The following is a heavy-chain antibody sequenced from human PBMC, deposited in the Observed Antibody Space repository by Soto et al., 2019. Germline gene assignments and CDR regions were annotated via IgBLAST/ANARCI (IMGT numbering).Heavy chain of an antibody. D-gene: IGHD3-22*01. Sequence: LKISCKGSGYSFAGYWITWVRQKPGKGLEWMGRIDPSDSQTYYSPSFRGHVTISVTKSITTVFLQWSSLRASDTAMYYCARQIYDSDTGPNFQYYFDSWGQGTPVTVSS. V-gene: IGHV5-10-1*01. J-gene: IGHJ4*02. CDR1: GYSFAGYW. CDR2: IDPSDSQT. CDR3: ARQIYDSDTGPNFQYYFDS.